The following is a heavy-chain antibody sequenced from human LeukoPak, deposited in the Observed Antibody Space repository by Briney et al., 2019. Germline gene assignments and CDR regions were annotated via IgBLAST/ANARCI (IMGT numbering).Heavy chain of an antibody. D-gene: IGHD3-10*01. CDR2: ISYDGSTK. V-gene: IGHV3-30-3*01. Sequence: GGSLRLSCAASGFTFNSYAIHWVRRAPGRGLEWVAVISYDGSTKYYADSVKGRFTISRDNSKNTLYLQMNSLRAEDTAVYYCARDRQYGSGPVDYWGQGTLVTVSS. J-gene: IGHJ4*02. CDR3: ARDRQYGSGPVDY. CDR1: GFTFNSYA.